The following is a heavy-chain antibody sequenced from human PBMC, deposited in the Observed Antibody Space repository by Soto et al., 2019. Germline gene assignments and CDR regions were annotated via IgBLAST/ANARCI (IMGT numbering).Heavy chain of an antibody. D-gene: IGHD2-15*01. CDR1: GDSLTSYW. Sequence: VESLKISCKGSGDSLTSYWIGWVRQMPGKGLEWMGIIYPGDSDTRYSPSFQGQVTISADKSISTAYLQWSSLKASDTAMYYCARERVVAADWTFDYWGQGTLVTVSS. J-gene: IGHJ4*02. CDR3: ARERVVAADWTFDY. V-gene: IGHV5-51*01. CDR2: IYPGDSDT.